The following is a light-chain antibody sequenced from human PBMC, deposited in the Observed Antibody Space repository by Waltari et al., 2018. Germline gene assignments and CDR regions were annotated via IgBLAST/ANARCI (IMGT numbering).Light chain of an antibody. J-gene: IGKJ4*01. CDR1: QIVSINY. CDR3: QHYGRSPRVA. Sequence: EIVLTQSPGTLSLSPGERASLSCRASQIVSINYLAWYQQKTGQAPRLLIYGASGRATDIPDRFTASGSGTDFTLTISRLEPEDFAVYYCQHYGRSPRVAFGGGTKVEIK. CDR2: GAS. V-gene: IGKV3-20*01.